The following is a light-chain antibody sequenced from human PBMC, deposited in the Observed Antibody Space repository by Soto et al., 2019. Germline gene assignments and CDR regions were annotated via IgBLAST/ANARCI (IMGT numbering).Light chain of an antibody. Sequence: IVMTQSPDSLAVSLGERATITCNSIQSLLFSFSNKTFLAWYQQKPGQPPKLLIYWASTRESGVPERFTGSGSGPDFTLTITRMQAEDVEVYYCQQYRSAAPLTFGQGTKLEIK. V-gene: IGKV4-1*01. CDR1: QSLLFSFSNKTF. CDR3: QQYRSAAPLT. J-gene: IGKJ2*01. CDR2: WAS.